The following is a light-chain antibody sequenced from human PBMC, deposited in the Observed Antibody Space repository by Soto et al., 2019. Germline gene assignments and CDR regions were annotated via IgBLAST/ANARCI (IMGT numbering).Light chain of an antibody. CDR2: AAS. CDR1: QGIRND. Sequence: AIQMTQSPSSLSASVGDRVTITCRASQGIRNDLGWYQQKPGKAPKLLIYAASSLQSGVPSRFSGSGSGTDFTLTISSLQPEDSASYYCQQSYSGPVAFGQGTKVDIK. CDR3: QQSYSGPVA. J-gene: IGKJ1*01. V-gene: IGKV1-6*01.